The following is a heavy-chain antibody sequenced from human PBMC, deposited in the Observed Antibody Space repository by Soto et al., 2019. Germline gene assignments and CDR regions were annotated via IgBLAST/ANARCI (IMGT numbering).Heavy chain of an antibody. CDR1: GGSISSSSYY. J-gene: IGHJ3*02. Sequence: QLQLQESVPGLVKPSETLSLTCTVSGGSISSSSYYWGWIRQPPGKGLEWIGSIYYSGSTYYNPSLKSRVTIPLDTSKSQFSLKLSSVTAADTAVYYCARPPIVVEPADRPADAFDIWGQGTMVTVSS. CDR2: IYYSGST. CDR3: ARPPIVVEPADRPADAFDI. V-gene: IGHV4-39*01. D-gene: IGHD2-2*01.